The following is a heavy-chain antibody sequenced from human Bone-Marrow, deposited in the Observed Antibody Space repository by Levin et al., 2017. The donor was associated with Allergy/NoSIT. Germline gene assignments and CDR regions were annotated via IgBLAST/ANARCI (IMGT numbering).Heavy chain of an antibody. CDR2: IYHSGST. CDR1: GGSISSGGYS. Sequence: PSETLSLTCAVSGGSISSGGYSWSWIRQPPGKGLEWIGYIYHSGSTYYNPSLKSRVTISVDRSKNQFSLKLSSVTAADTAVYYCARTMTTVTTGWYFDLWGRGTLVTVSS. J-gene: IGHJ2*01. D-gene: IGHD4-17*01. CDR3: ARTMTTVTTGWYFDL. V-gene: IGHV4-30-2*01.